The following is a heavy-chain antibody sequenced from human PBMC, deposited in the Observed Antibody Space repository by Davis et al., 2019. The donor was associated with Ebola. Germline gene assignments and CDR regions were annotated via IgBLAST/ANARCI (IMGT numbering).Heavy chain of an antibody. CDR3: AKVHGSFDY. CDR1: GFTFSSYG. Sequence: GESLKISCAASGFTFSSYGMHWVRQAPGKGLEWVAVISYDGSNKYYADSVKGRFTISRDNSKNTLYLQMNSLRAEDTAVYYCAKVHGSFDYWGQGTLVTVSS. CDR2: ISYDGSNK. J-gene: IGHJ4*02. V-gene: IGHV3-30*18.